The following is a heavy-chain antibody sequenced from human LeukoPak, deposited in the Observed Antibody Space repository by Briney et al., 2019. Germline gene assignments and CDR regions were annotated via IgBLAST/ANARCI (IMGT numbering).Heavy chain of an antibody. CDR1: GFTFSSYA. CDR3: AREWRDCSSTSCYTQWGRFYYGMDV. CDR2: ISYDGSNK. Sequence: PGGSLRLSCAASGFTFSSYAMHWVRQAPGKGLEWVAVISYDGSNKYYADSVKGRFTISRDNSKNTPYLQMNSLRAEDTAVYYCAREWRDCSSTSCYTQWGRFYYGMDVWGQGTTVTVSS. V-gene: IGHV3-30-3*01. J-gene: IGHJ6*02. D-gene: IGHD2-2*02.